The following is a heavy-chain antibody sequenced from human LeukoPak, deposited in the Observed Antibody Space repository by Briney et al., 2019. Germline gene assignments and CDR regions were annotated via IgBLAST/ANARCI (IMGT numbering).Heavy chain of an antibody. Sequence: GGSLGLSCAASGFTLSSYTMNWVRLSPGKGLEWVSSISGDTYYIQYADSVKGRFTVTRDNAKNSLYLQMNSLRADDTAVYYCARRSGSFDYWGQGTLVTVSS. V-gene: IGHV3-21*01. CDR1: GFTLSSYT. J-gene: IGHJ4*02. CDR3: ARRSGSFDY. D-gene: IGHD1-26*01. CDR2: ISGDTYYI.